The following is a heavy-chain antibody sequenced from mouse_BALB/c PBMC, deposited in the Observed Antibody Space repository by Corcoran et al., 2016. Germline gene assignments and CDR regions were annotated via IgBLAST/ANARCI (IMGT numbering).Heavy chain of an antibody. Sequence: QTQLVKSGPELKKPGETVKIPCKDSGYTFTNYGMNWVKQATGKGLKWMGWINTYTGEPTYAEDFKGRFAFSLETSASTAYLQINNLKNEDMATYFCARDYGSSQAWFAYWGQATLVIVSA. CDR2: INTYTGEP. CDR3: ARDYGSSQAWFAY. D-gene: IGHD1-1*01. J-gene: IGHJ3*01. CDR1: GYTFTNYG. V-gene: IGHV9-1*02.